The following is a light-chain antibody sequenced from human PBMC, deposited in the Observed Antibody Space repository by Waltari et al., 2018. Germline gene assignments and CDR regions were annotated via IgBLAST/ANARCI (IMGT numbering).Light chain of an antibody. CDR2: DAS. CDR3: QRYDNLPMFA. Sequence: IQLTQSPSFLPASVGDRVTITCRASQDITNYLNWYQQKPGKAPKLLIHDASKLESGVPSRFSGSQSGTYFTLTITSLQPEDIATYYCQRYDNLPMFAFGPGTKVDIK. J-gene: IGKJ3*01. V-gene: IGKV1-33*01. CDR1: QDITNY.